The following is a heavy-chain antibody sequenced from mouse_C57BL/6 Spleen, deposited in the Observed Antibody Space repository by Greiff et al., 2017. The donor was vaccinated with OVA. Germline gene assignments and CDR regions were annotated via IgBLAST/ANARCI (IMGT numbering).Heavy chain of an antibody. V-gene: IGHV1-82*01. CDR1: GYAFSSSW. Sequence: VQLQQSGPELVKPGASVKISCKASGYAFSSSWMNWVKQRPGKGLEWIGRIYPGDGDTNYNGKFKGKATLTADKSSSTAYMQLSSLTSEDSAVYFGARRPTVVAPPGHFDVWGTGTTVTVSS. CDR3: ARRPTVVAPPGHFDV. CDR2: IYPGDGDT. J-gene: IGHJ1*03. D-gene: IGHD1-1*01.